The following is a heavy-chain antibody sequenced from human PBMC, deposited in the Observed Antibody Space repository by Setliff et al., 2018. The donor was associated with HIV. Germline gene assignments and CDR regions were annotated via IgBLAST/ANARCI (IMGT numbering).Heavy chain of an antibody. Sequence: ASVKVSCKASGGTFSSYAISWVRQAPGQGPEWMGGIIPMYGVANYAQKFQGRVTITTDESTSTAYMELSSLRSEDTAVYYCALPYCGGGNCWSSASLPPAGWFDPWGQGTLVTVSS. CDR3: ALPYCGGGNCWSSASLPPAGWFDP. D-gene: IGHD2-15*01. V-gene: IGHV1-69*05. J-gene: IGHJ5*02. CDR1: GGTFSSYA. CDR2: IIPMYGVA.